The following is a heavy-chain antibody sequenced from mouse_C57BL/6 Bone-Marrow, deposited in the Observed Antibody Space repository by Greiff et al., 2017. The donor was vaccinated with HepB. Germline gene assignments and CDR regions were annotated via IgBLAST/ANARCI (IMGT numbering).Heavy chain of an antibody. D-gene: IGHD2-1*01. CDR3: ARDYGNPPGSYYFDY. Sequence: VQLQQPGAELVKPGASVKLSCKASGYTFTSYWMQWVKQRPGQGLEWIGEIDPSDSYTNYNQKFKGKATLTVDTSSSTAYMQLSSLKSEDSAVYYCARDYGNPPGSYYFDYWGQGTTLTVSS. CDR2: IDPSDSYT. V-gene: IGHV1-50*01. J-gene: IGHJ2*01. CDR1: GYTFTSYW.